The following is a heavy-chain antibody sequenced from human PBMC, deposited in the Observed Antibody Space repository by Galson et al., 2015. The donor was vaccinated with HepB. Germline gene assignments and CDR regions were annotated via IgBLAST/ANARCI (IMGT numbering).Heavy chain of an antibody. V-gene: IGHV3-23*01. CDR2: ISGGEDNT. D-gene: IGHD3-16*01. Sequence: SLRLSCATSGFPFSNYAMSWVRQAPGKGLQWVAGISGGEDNTHYAESVKGRFTISSDNSKSTLYLQMNSLTAEDTAVYYCTKRLGDSGSLFEYWGQGTLVTVSS. CDR1: GFPFSNYA. CDR3: TKRLGDSGSLFEY. J-gene: IGHJ4*02.